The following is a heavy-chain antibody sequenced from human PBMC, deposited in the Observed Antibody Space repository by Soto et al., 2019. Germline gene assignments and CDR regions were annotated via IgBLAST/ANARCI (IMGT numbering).Heavy chain of an antibody. Sequence: GGSLRLSCAASGFTFINSWMHWVRQAPGKGLVWVSRINTDGSSTTYADSVKGRFTISRDNAKNTLYLQINSLRAEDTAVYYCARDGGGYSSTWYDSWGQGTLVTVSS. V-gene: IGHV3-74*01. CDR2: INTDGSST. CDR1: GFTFINSW. J-gene: IGHJ5*01. CDR3: ARDGGGYSSTWYDS. D-gene: IGHD6-13*01.